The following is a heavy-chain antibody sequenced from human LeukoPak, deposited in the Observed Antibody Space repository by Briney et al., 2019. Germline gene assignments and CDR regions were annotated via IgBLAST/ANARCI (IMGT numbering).Heavy chain of an antibody. V-gene: IGHV1-69*01. J-gene: IGHJ6*02. CDR1: GGTFSSYA. CDR3: ARGAGITGTTGYYYGMDV. D-gene: IGHD1-20*01. CDR2: IIPIFGTA. Sequence: SVKVSCKAPGGTFSSYAISWVRQAPGQGLEWMGGIIPIFGTANYAQKFQGRVTITADESTSTAYMELSSLRSEDTAVYYCARGAGITGTTGYYYGMDVWGQGTTVTVSS.